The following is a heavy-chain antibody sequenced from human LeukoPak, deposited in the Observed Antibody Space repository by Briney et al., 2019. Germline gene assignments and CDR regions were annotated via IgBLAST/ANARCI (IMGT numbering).Heavy chain of an antibody. J-gene: IGHJ4*02. CDR1: GFNFSSYG. V-gene: IGHV3-33*01. D-gene: IGHD6-19*01. Sequence: GGSLRLSCAASGFNFSSYGMHWVRQAPGKGLEWVTSIWFDGSNIQYADSVKGRVIISRDNSKSALYLQMNSLRAEDTAIYYCARDSLPMAVTGPFDHWGQGALVTVSS. CDR3: ARDSLPMAVTGPFDH. CDR2: IWFDGSNI.